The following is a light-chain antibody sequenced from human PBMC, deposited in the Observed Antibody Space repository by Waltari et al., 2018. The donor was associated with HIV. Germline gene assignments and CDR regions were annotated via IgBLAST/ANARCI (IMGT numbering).Light chain of an antibody. CDR2: WAS. CDR3: QQYYSTPIT. Sequence: DIVMTQSPDSLAVSLGERAHINCKSSQRLLYSSDNENYLAWYQQKPGQPPKLLICWASTRESGVPDRVSGSGSGTDFTLTISSLQAEDVAVYYCQQYYSTPITFGQGTRLEIK. J-gene: IGKJ5*01. V-gene: IGKV4-1*01. CDR1: QRLLYSSDNENY.